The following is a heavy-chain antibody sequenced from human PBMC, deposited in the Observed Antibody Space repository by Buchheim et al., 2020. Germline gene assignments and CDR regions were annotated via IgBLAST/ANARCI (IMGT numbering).Heavy chain of an antibody. J-gene: IGHJ4*02. CDR3: AKGVGADTYCFDY. CDR1: GFTFSSYA. D-gene: IGHD1-26*01. V-gene: IGHV3-23*04. Sequence: EVQLVESGGGLGQPGVSLRLSCAASGFTFSSYAMSWVRQAPGEGLEWVSAISGSGGSTYYADYVKGRFTISRDNSKNTLYLPMNSLRVEDTAIYYCAKGVGADTYCFDYWGRGTL. CDR2: ISGSGGST.